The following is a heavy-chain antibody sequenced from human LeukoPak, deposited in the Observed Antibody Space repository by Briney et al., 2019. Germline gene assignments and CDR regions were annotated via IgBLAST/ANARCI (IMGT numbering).Heavy chain of an antibody. CDR3: ARRDCSGGTCRTRVFDY. D-gene: IGHD2-15*01. CDR1: GYTFTSYD. J-gene: IGHJ4*02. V-gene: IGHV1-8*01. CDR2: MNPNSGNT. Sequence: GASVKVSCKASGYTFTSYDINWVRQAAGQGFEWMGWMNPNSGNTGYAQKFQGRVTITRNTPIDTAYMEVSSLRSEDTAVYYCARRDCSGGTCRTRVFDYWGQGTLVTVSS.